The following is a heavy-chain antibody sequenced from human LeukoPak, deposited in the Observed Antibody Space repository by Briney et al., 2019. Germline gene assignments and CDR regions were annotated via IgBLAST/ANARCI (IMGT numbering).Heavy chain of an antibody. CDR1: GFTFSSYG. J-gene: IGHJ4*02. CDR3: AKGHVYSSSSVDY. CDR2: IWYDGSNK. Sequence: PGRSLRLSCAASGFTFSSYGMHWVRQAPGKGLEWVAVIWYDGSNKYYADSVKGRFTISRDNSKNTLYLQMNSLRAEDTAVYYCAKGHVYSSSSVDYWGQGTLVTVSS. D-gene: IGHD6-6*01. V-gene: IGHV3-33*06.